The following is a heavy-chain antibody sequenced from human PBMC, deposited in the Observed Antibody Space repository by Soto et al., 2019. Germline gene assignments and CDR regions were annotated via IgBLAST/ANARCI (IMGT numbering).Heavy chain of an antibody. D-gene: IGHD4-17*01. CDR2: ISAHYGNT. V-gene: IGHV1-18*01. CDR1: GYIFTSYG. CDR3: ARGRYGDY. Sequence: QAHLVQSGTEVKKPGASVKVSCKGSGYIFTSYGIAWVRQAPGQGLEWMGWISAHYGNTEYAQKFQGRVTVTRDTSTSTAYLELRSLRSDDTALSYCARGRYGDYWGQGALVTVSS. J-gene: IGHJ4*02.